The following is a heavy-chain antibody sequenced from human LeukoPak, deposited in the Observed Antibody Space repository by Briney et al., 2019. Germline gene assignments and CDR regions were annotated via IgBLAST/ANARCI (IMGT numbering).Heavy chain of an antibody. CDR2: SAGYSDET. V-gene: IGHV1-18*01. J-gene: IGHJ5*02. Sequence: GASVKVSCRASGYTFINFVIIWWRQAPGQGLGGMGYSAGYSDETYFGQNFHGRGTMTKYTSTTTGYSGLRYWTSDETAVYYCARDWEHRNTTNCFEPWGQGPLVTVSS. CDR1: GYTFINFV. D-gene: IGHD1-26*01. CDR3: ARDWEHRNTTNCFEP.